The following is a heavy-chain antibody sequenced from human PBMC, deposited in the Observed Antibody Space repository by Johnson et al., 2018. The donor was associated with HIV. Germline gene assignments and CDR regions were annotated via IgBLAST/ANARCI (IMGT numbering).Heavy chain of an antibody. CDR1: GFTFSSYG. CDR2: ISYDGSNK. J-gene: IGHJ3*02. V-gene: IGHV3-30*18. D-gene: IGHD3-22*01. Sequence: QVQLVESGGGVVQPGRSLRLSCAASGFTFSSYGMHWVRQAPGKGLEWVAVISYDGSNKYYADSVKGRFTISRDNSKNTLYLQMNSLRAEDTAVYYCAKDSPPFGNYYDSSGYSDDAFDIWGQGTMVTVSS. CDR3: AKDSPPFGNYYDSSGYSDDAFDI.